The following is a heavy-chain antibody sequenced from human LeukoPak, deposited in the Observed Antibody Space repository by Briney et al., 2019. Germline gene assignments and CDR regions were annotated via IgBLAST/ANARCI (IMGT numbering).Heavy chain of an antibody. CDR2: INPNSGGT. CDR3: ARSFDYYGSGSYYPTFDY. D-gene: IGHD3-10*01. CDR1: GYTFTGYY. J-gene: IGHJ4*02. Sequence: GASVKVSCKASGYTFTGYYMHWVRQAPGQGLEWMGWINPNSGGTNYAQKFQGRVTMTRDTSISTAYTELSRLRSDDTAVYYCARSFDYYGSGSYYPTFDYWGQGTLGTVSS. V-gene: IGHV1-2*02.